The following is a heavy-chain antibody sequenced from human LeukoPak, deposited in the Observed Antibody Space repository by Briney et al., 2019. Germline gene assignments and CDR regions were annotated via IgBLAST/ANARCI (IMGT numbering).Heavy chain of an antibody. CDR2: INHSGST. J-gene: IGHJ4*02. CDR3: AKTRPLDSSSWSHGDY. Sequence: SETLSLTCAVYGGSFSGYYWSWIRQPPVKGLEWIREINHSGSTNYNPSLKSRVTISVDTSKNQFSLKLSSVTAADTAVYYCAKTRPLDSSSWSHGDYWGQGTLVTVSS. D-gene: IGHD6-13*01. V-gene: IGHV4-34*01. CDR1: GGSFSGYY.